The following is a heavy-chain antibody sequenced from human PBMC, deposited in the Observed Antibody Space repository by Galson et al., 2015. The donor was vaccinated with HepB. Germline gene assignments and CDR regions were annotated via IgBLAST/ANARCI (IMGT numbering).Heavy chain of an antibody. D-gene: IGHD5-18*01. CDR1: GFTFSDYY. Sequence: SLRLSCAASGFTFSDYYMSWIRQAPGKGLEWVSYISSSSSYTNYADSVKGRFTISRDNAKNSLYLQMNSLRAEDTAVYYCAREGSGYTAMALDYWGQGTLITVSS. CDR2: ISSSSSYT. CDR3: AREGSGYTAMALDY. V-gene: IGHV3-11*06. J-gene: IGHJ4*02.